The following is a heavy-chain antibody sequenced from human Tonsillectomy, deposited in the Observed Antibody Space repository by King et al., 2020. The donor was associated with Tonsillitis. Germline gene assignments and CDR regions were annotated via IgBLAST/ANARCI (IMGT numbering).Heavy chain of an antibody. D-gene: IGHD1-14*01. CDR2: IWYDGSNK. CDR3: ARVRSFSPPGEYYFDY. CDR1: GFTFSSYG. V-gene: IGHV3-33*01. J-gene: IGHJ4*02. Sequence: QLVQSGGGVVQPGRSLRLSCAASGFTFSSYGMHWVRQAPGKGLEWVAVIWYDGSNKYYADSVKGRFTISRDNSKNTLYLQMNSLRAEDTAVYYCARVRSFSPPGEYYFDYGGQGTLVPVSS.